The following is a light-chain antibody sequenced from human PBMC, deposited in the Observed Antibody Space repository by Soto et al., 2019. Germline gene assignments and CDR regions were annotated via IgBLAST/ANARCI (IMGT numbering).Light chain of an antibody. CDR3: SSYTNSITWL. V-gene: IGLV2-14*01. J-gene: IGLJ7*01. CDR1: SSDVGGYNY. Sequence: QSVLTQPPSASGSPGQSVTISCTGTSSDVGGYNYVSWYQQHPGKAPKLMIYEVTNRPSGVSNRFSGSKSGNTASLTISGLQAEDEADYYCSSYTNSITWLFGGGTQLTVL. CDR2: EVT.